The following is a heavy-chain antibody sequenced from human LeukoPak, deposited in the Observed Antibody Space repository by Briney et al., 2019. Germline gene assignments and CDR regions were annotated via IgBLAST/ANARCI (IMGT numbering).Heavy chain of an antibody. CDR3: ASSLYYDFWSGYYTALDY. D-gene: IGHD3-3*01. Sequence: GGSLRLSCAASGFTFSSYSMNWVRQAPGKGLEWVSSISSSSSYKYYADSVKGRFTISRDNAKNSLYLQMNSLRAEDTAVYYCASSLYYDFWSGYYTALDYWGQGTLVTGSS. CDR2: ISSSSSYK. CDR1: GFTFSSYS. J-gene: IGHJ4*02. V-gene: IGHV3-21*01.